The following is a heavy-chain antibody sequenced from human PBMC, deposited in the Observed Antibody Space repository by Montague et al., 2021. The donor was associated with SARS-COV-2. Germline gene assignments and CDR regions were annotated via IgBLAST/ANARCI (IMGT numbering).Heavy chain of an antibody. V-gene: IGHV4-4*07. Sequence: SETLSLTCTVPGGSINYYYWHWLRQSAGKGLEWIGRIYSSGNTNSNPSLESRVIMSVDSSQNQFSLRLNSVTAADTAVYYCARGGHPTTASWYFFDSWGQGALVTVSS. CDR2: IYSSGNT. J-gene: IGHJ4*02. CDR1: GGSINYYY. D-gene: IGHD6-13*01. CDR3: ARGGHPTTASWYFFDS.